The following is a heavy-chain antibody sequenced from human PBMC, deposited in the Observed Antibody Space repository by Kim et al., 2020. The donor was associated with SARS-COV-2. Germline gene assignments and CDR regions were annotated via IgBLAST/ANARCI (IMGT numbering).Heavy chain of an antibody. V-gene: IGHV4-59*01. CDR1: GDSITNYY. CDR3: ARGRSGTSYFDC. CDR2: IDDSGSA. J-gene: IGHJ4*02. Sequence: SETLSLTCTVFGDSITNYYWSWIRQPPGKGLEWMGYIDDSGSANYNHSLKSRVTISVDMSKNKFSLNLSSVTAADTAVYYCARGRSGTSYFDCWGQGTLVTVSS.